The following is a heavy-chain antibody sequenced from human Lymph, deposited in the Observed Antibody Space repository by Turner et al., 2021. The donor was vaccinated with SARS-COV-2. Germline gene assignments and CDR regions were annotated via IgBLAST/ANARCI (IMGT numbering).Heavy chain of an antibody. D-gene: IGHD3-16*01. CDR3: ARISEPGIGGGVHYYYYAMDV. J-gene: IGHJ6*02. CDR2: SIPLRAIA. CDR1: GGTFSSSA. V-gene: IGHV1-69*10. Sequence: QVQLVQSGAEVKKPGSSVKVSCKASGGTFSSSAISWVRQAAGQGLELLGCSIPLRAIANDAQQFQGIVTITANKSTCTAYMELSSLRSEDTAVYFGARISEPGIGGGVHYYYYAMDVWGQGTTVTVSS.